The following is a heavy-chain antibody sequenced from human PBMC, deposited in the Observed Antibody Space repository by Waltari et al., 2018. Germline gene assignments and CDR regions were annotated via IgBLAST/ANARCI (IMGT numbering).Heavy chain of an antibody. CDR2: INAGNGNT. V-gene: IGHV1-3*01. J-gene: IGHJ6*02. CDR3: ARTREYSGYAARDYYYGMDV. D-gene: IGHD5-12*01. Sequence: QVQLVQSGAEVKKPGASVKVSCKASGYTFTSYAMHWVRQAPGQRLEWMGWINAGNGNTKYSQKFQGRVTITRDTSASTAYMELSSLRSEDTAVYYCARTREYSGYAARDYYYGMDVWGQGTTVTVSS. CDR1: GYTFTSYA.